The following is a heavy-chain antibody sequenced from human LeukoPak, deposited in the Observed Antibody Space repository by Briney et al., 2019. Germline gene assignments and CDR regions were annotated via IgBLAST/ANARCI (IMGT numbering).Heavy chain of an antibody. J-gene: IGHJ4*02. V-gene: IGHV1-2*02. CDR2: INPNSGGT. D-gene: IGHD3-22*01. CDR3: AMPYYYDSSGYYYQDYYFDY. CDR1: GYTFTGYY. Sequence: ASVKVSCKASGYTFTGYYMHWVRQAPGQGFEWMGWINPNSGGTNYAQKFQGRVTMTRDTSISTAYMELSRLRSDDTAVYYCAMPYYYDSSGYYYQDYYFDYWGQGTLVTVSS.